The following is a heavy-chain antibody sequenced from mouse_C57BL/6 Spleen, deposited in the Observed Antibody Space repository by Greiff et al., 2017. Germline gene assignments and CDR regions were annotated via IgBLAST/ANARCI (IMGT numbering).Heavy chain of an antibody. D-gene: IGHD1-1*01. CDR1: GFTFSSYA. J-gene: IGHJ2*01. V-gene: IGHV5-4*01. CDR3: ARDRRTTVFDY. CDR2: ISDGGSYT. Sequence: EVHLVESGGGLVKPGGSLKLSCAASGFTFSSYAMSWVRQTPEKRLEWVATISDGGSYTYYPDNVKGRFTISRDNAKNNLYLQMSHLKSEDTAMYYCARDRRTTVFDYWGQGTTLTVSS.